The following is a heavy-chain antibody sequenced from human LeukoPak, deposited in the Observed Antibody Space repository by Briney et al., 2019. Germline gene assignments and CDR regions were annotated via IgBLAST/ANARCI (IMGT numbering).Heavy chain of an antibody. D-gene: IGHD2-15*01. Sequence: PGGSLRLSCAASGFTFSSYVMSWVRQAPGKGPEWVSDISSNGDSAHYADSVKGRFTISRDNSKNTLFLQMNSLRAEDTAVYYCAKRAVGAAYYFDYWGQGTLVSVSS. J-gene: IGHJ4*02. CDR2: ISSNGDSA. V-gene: IGHV3-23*01. CDR1: GFTFSSYV. CDR3: AKRAVGAAYYFDY.